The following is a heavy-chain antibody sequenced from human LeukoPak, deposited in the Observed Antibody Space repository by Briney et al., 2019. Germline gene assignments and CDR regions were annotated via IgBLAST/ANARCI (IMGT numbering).Heavy chain of an antibody. D-gene: IGHD1-26*01. CDR3: VREVELGLTSDGFDY. Sequence: GGSLSLSCIISGFTFSGCEMHWVRQTSGKGLEWVAYIDTSGSVALYANSVKGRFVISRDNAKNSLSLQMNSLRVEDTAIYYCVREVELGLTSDGFDYWGQGTAVTVSS. CDR2: IDTSGSVA. J-gene: IGHJ4*02. V-gene: IGHV3-48*03. CDR1: GFTFSGCE.